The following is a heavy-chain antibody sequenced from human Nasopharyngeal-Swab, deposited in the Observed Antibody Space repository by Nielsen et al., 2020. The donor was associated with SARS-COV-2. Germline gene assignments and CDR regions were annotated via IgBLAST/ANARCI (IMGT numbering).Heavy chain of an antibody. V-gene: IGHV4-31*03. J-gene: IGHJ6*02. CDR2: IYYSGST. Sequence: LRLSCTVSGGSISSGGYYWSWIRQHPGKGLEWIGYIYYSGSTYYNPSLKSRVTISVDTSKNQFSLKLSSVTAADTAVYYCARASGYSYVLWWGMDVWGQGTTVTVSS. CDR3: ARASGYSYVLWWGMDV. D-gene: IGHD5-18*01. CDR1: GGSISSGGYY.